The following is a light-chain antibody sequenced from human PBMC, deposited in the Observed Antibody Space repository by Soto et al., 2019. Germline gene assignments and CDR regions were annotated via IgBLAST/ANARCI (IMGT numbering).Light chain of an antibody. Sequence: DIQMTQSPSSLSASVGDRVTIACRSSHTINIYLTWYQQTPGQAPKLLIHTASTVHSGVPSRFRGSGSGTDFSLTINNLQPEDFATYYCHQSYSSIRTFGQGTKVE. CDR3: HQSYSSIRT. CDR1: HTINIY. J-gene: IGKJ1*01. CDR2: TAS. V-gene: IGKV1-39*01.